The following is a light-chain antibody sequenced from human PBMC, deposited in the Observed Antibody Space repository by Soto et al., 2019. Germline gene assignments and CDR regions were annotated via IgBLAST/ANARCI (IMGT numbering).Light chain of an antibody. J-gene: IGKJ1*01. CDR1: QYINTR. CDR2: QTS. Sequence: EIVLTQSPATLSSSPGDRVTLSCRASQYINTRLAWYQHRPGQAPRLLIYQTSLRAAGIPARFSASGSGTDFTLTISDVQPEDFALYYCQQRQSWPRTFGQGTKVDI. CDR3: QQRQSWPRT. V-gene: IGKV3-11*01.